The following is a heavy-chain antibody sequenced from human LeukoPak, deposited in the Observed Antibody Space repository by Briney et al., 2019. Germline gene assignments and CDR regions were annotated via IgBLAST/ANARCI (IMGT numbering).Heavy chain of an antibody. Sequence: SSETLSLTCTVSGVSINSYYWTWIRHPPGNGLDWIGYIYYSGTTNYNPSLNSRVTISVDTSKNQFSLKLSSVTAADTAVYYCARFGSLREPIHDYWGQGTLVTVSS. CDR3: ARFGSLREPIHDY. D-gene: IGHD3-16*01. CDR2: IYYSGTT. J-gene: IGHJ4*02. CDR1: GVSINSYY. V-gene: IGHV4-59*01.